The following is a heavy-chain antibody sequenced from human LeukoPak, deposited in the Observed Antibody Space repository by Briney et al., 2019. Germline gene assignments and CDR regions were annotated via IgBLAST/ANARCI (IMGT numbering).Heavy chain of an antibody. CDR1: GFTFSDHY. V-gene: IGHV3-11*01. Sequence: GGSLRLSCAASGFTFSDHYMSWIRQAPGKGLEWVSYISSSGSSIYYADSVKGRFTISRDNAKNSLYLQMNSLRAEDTAVYYCARGFEYCSGGSCYWSWFDPWGQGTLVTVSS. CDR3: ARGFEYCSGGSCYWSWFDP. CDR2: ISSSGSSI. D-gene: IGHD2-15*01. J-gene: IGHJ5*02.